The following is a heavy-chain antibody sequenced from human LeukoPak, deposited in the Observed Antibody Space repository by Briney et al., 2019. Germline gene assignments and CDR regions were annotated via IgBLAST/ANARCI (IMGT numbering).Heavy chain of an antibody. CDR3: ARADRSGSYYED. CDR2: ISSSSSYI. Sequence: GGSLRLSCAASGFTFSSYSMNRGRQAPGKGLEWGSSISSSSSYIYYADSVKGRVTISRDNAKNSLYLQMNSLRAEDTAVYYCARADRSGSYYEDWGQGTLVTVSS. V-gene: IGHV3-21*01. J-gene: IGHJ4*02. D-gene: IGHD3-10*01. CDR1: GFTFSSYS.